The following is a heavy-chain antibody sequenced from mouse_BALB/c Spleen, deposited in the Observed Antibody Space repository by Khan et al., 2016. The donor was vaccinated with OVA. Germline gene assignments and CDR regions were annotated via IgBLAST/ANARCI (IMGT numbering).Heavy chain of an antibody. CDR1: GYTFTDFT. V-gene: IGHV1S137*01. CDR3: KRGGGGSRFAY. Sequence: QVQLQQSGAELVRPGVSVKISCKGSGYTFTDFTMHWVKQSHAKSLEWIGVISTYYGDVTYNQKFKGKATMTVDKSSSTAYMELARLTSADSAIXYCKRGGGGSRFAYWGQGTLVTVSA. J-gene: IGHJ3*01. CDR2: ISTYYGDV.